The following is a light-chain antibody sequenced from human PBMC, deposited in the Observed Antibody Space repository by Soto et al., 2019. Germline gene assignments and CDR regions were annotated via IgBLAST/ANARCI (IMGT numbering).Light chain of an antibody. J-gene: IGKJ1*01. V-gene: IGKV3-15*01. CDR3: QQYTDWPWT. CDR1: QSVGRN. Sequence: EIVMTQSPATLSVSPGERATLSCRASQSVGRNLAWYQQKPGQAPRLLIYAASGRTTGLPAKFSGSGSGTEFPLSRSCLQSEDFAVYYCQQYTDWPWTFGQGTKVEIK. CDR2: AAS.